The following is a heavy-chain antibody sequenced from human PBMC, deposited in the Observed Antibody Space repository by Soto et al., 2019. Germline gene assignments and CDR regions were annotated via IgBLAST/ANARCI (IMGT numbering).Heavy chain of an antibody. V-gene: IGHV3-30-3*01. J-gene: IGHJ6*02. D-gene: IGHD2-15*01. CDR1: GFTFSSYV. CDR3: ARAGWDGGSCYTLVGLRYGMDV. CDR2: ISYDKNNK. Sequence: QVQLVESGGGVVQPGRSLRLSCAASGFTFSSYVMYWVRQAPGKGLEWVAIISYDKNNKYYADSVKGRFTISRDNSKHTLYLQMNSLRGEDTAVYYCARAGWDGGSCYTLVGLRYGMDVWGQGTTVTVYS.